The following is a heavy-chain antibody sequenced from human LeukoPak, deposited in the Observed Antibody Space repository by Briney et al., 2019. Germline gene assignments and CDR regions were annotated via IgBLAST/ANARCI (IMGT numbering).Heavy chain of an antibody. CDR3: ARDRAVIMVRGGYNWFDP. V-gene: IGHV3-30*03. CDR1: GFTFSSYG. CDR2: ISYDGSNK. J-gene: IGHJ5*02. Sequence: GGSLRLSCAASGFTFSSYGMHWVRQAPGKGLEWVAVISYDGSNKYYADSVKGRFTISRDNSKNTLYLQMNSLTSEDTAVYFCARDRAVIMVRGGYNWFDPWGQGTLVTVSS. D-gene: IGHD3-10*01.